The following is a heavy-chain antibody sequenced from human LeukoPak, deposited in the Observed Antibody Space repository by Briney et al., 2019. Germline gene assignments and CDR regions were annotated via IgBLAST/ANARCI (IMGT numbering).Heavy chain of an antibody. J-gene: IGHJ4*02. D-gene: IGHD3-10*01. CDR2: ISWNSGSI. CDR1: GFTFDDYA. V-gene: IGHV3-9*01. Sequence: GGSLRLSCAASGFTFDDYAMHWVRQAPGKGLEWVSGISWNSGSIGYADSVKGRFTISRDNAKNSLYLQMNSLRAEDTALYYCAKGYYGSGSYYNPFDYWGQGTLVTVSS. CDR3: AKGYYGSGSYYNPFDY.